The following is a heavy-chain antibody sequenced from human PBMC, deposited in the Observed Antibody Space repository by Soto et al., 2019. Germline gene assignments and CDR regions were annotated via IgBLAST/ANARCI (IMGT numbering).Heavy chain of an antibody. CDR2: IWYDGSNK. CDR1: GFPFSSYG. D-gene: IGHD6-19*01. J-gene: IGHJ4*02. V-gene: IGHV3-33*01. Sequence: QVQLVESGGGVVQPGRSLRLSCAASGFPFSSYGMHWVRQAPGKGLEWVAVIWYDGSNKYYADSVKGRFSISRDNSKNTLHLQMNRLRAEDTAVYYCARSGGWGQGTLVTVSS. CDR3: ARSGG.